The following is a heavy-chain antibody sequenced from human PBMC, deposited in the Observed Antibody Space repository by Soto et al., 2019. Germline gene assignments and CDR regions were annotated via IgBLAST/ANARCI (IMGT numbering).Heavy chain of an antibody. CDR1: GGSISSGGYY. CDR2: IYYSGST. Sequence: SETLSLTCTVSGGSISSGGYYWSLIRQHPGKGLEWIGYIYYSGSTYYNPSLKSRVTISVDTSKNQFSLKLSSVTAADTAVYYCARGRTYYYDSSAQGAFDIWGQGTMVTVS. V-gene: IGHV4-31*03. D-gene: IGHD3-22*01. J-gene: IGHJ3*02. CDR3: ARGRTYYYDSSAQGAFDI.